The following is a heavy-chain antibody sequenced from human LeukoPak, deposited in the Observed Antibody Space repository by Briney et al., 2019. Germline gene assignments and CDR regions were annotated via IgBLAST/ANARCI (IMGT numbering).Heavy chain of an antibody. CDR3: ARGGWLKTSYYFDF. CDR2: MYSSGSS. V-gene: IGHV4-59*01. CDR1: GGSISSYF. J-gene: IGHJ4*02. Sequence: SETLSLTCTVSGGSISSYFWSWVRQPPGKGLEWIGYMYSSGSSTYNPSLKSRVTMSIDPSRNQLSLRVTSVTAADTAVYYCARGGWLKTSYYFDFWGQGSLVTVSS. D-gene: IGHD5-24*01.